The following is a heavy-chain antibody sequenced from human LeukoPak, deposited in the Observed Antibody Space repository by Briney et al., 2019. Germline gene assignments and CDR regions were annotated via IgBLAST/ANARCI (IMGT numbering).Heavy chain of an antibody. CDR3: TKDPNGDYVGAFAP. D-gene: IGHD4-17*01. Sequence: GGSLRLSCAASGFTFSAFAMTWVRQAPGKGLEWVSSITGNHHSRYNKDSVQGRFTISRDNSKNTLYLQMNSLRADDTAIYYCTKDPNGDYVGAFAPWGRGTLVTVSS. V-gene: IGHV3-23*01. CDR1: GFTFSAFA. CDR2: ITGNHHSR. J-gene: IGHJ5*02.